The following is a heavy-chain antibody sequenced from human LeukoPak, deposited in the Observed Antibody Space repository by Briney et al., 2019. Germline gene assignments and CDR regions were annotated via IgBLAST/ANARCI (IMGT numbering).Heavy chain of an antibody. D-gene: IGHD2-2*01. CDR1: GYTFTSYG. J-gene: IGHJ5*02. CDR3: ARDRSSTSCCEFDP. CDR2: INPNSGGT. V-gene: IGHV1-2*02. Sequence: ASVKVSCKASGYTFTSYGINWVRQAPGQGLEWMGWINPNSGGTNYAQKFQGRVTMTRDTSISTAYMELSRLRSDDTAVYYCARDRSSTSCCEFDPWGQGTLVTVSS.